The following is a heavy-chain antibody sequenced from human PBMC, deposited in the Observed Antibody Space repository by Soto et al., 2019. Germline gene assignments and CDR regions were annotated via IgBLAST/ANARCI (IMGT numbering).Heavy chain of an antibody. D-gene: IGHD5-18*01. CDR2: ISSSSSYI. V-gene: IGHV3-21*01. CDR3: ARVDTAMVDDAFDI. CDR1: GFTFSSYS. J-gene: IGHJ3*02. Sequence: EVQLVESGGGLVKPGGSLRLSCAASGFTFSSYSMNWVRQAPGKGLEWVSSISSSSSYIYYADSVKGRFTISRDNAKNSLYLQMNSLRAEDTAVYYCARVDTAMVDDAFDIWGQGTMVTVSS.